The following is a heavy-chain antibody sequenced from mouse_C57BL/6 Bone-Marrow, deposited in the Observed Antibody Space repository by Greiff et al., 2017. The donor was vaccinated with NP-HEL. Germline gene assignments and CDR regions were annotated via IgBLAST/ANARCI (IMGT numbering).Heavy chain of an antibody. CDR2: IYPGSGNT. V-gene: IGHV1-76*01. J-gene: IGHJ4*01. D-gene: IGHD2-4*01. CDR3: ARDDSIYYYAMDY. Sequence: VQLQESGAELVRPGASVKLSCKASGYTFTDYYINWVKQRPGQGLEWIARIYPGSGNTYYNEKFKGKATLTAEKSSSTAYMQLSSLTSEDSAVYFCARDDSIYYYAMDYWGQGTSVTVSS. CDR1: GYTFTDYY.